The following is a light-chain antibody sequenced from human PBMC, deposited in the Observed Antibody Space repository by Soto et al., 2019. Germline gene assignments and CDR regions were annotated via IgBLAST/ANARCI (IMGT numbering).Light chain of an antibody. J-gene: IGKJ2*01. V-gene: IGKV3-15*01. CDR1: HSVSTS. CDR2: SAS. CDR3: QQYIHGYT. Sequence: EVVMTQSPATLSVFPGERVTLSCRASHSVSTSLAWYQQKPGQAPRLLIYSASTRATDIPARFSGSGSGTEFPLTISSLESEDFAVYYCQQYIHGYTFGQGTKLEIK.